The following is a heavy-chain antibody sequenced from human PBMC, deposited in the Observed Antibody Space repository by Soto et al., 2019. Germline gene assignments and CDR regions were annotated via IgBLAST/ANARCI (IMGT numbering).Heavy chain of an antibody. CDR3: ATAGSIFGVVRYYFDY. J-gene: IGHJ4*02. Sequence: GASVKVSCKVSGYTLTELSMHWVRQAPGKGLEWMGGFDPEDGETIYAQKFQGRVTMTEDTSTDTAYMELSSLRSEDTAVYYCATAGSIFGVVRYYFDYWGQGTLLTVSS. V-gene: IGHV1-24*01. CDR1: GYTLTELS. D-gene: IGHD3-3*02. CDR2: FDPEDGET.